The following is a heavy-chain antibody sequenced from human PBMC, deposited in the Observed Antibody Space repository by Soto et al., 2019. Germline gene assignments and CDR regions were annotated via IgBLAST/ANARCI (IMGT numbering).Heavy chain of an antibody. CDR3: ARGYNGDYLNYYYYYYMDV. Sequence: ASVKVSCKASGYTFTSYGISWVRQAPGQGLEWMGWMNPNSGNTGYAQKFQGRVTMTRNTSISTAYMELSSLRSEDTAVYYCARGYNGDYLNYYYYYYMDVWGKGTTVTVSS. CDR2: MNPNSGNT. V-gene: IGHV1-8*02. J-gene: IGHJ6*03. D-gene: IGHD4-17*01. CDR1: GYTFTSYG.